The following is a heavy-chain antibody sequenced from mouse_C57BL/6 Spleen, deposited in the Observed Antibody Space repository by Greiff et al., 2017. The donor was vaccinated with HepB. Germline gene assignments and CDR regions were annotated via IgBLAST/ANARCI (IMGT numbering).Heavy chain of an antibody. CDR2: IDPETGGT. CDR3: TRTTYYGRTYYAMDY. CDR1: GYTFTDYE. J-gene: IGHJ4*01. Sequence: QVQLKQSGAELVRPGASVTLSCKASGYTFTDYEMHWVKQTPVHGLEWIGAIDPETGGTAYNQKFKGKAILTADKSSSTAYMELRSLTSEDSAVYYCTRTTYYGRTYYAMDYWGQGTSVTVSS. V-gene: IGHV1-15*01. D-gene: IGHD1-1*01.